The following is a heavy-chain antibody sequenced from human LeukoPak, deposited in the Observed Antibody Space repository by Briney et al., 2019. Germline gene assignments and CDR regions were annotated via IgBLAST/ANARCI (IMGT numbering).Heavy chain of an antibody. CDR2: INHSGST. CDR1: GGPFSGYY. CDR3: ARSRNRIWTAFDI. V-gene: IGHV4-34*01. Sequence: PSETLSLTCAVYGGPFSGYYWSWIRQPPGKGLEWIGEINHSGSTNYNPSLKSRVTISVDTSKNQFSLKLSSVTAADTAVYYCARSRNRIWTAFDIWGQGTMVTVSS. J-gene: IGHJ3*02. D-gene: IGHD3-3*01.